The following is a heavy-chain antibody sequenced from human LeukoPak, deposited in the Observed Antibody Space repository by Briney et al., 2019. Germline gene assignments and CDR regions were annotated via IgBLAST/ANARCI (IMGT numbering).Heavy chain of an antibody. CDR1: GFIFNDHA. V-gene: IGHV3-20*04. CDR2: INWNGGSS. J-gene: IGHJ4*02. Sequence: GGSLRLSCAASGFIFNDHAMTWVRQAPGKGLEWVSGINWNGGSSSYADSVKGRFTISRDNRKNSLFLEMKSLRAEDTALYYCASKAGDGTDYWGQGTLVTVSS. CDR3: ASKAGDGTDY. D-gene: IGHD6-13*01.